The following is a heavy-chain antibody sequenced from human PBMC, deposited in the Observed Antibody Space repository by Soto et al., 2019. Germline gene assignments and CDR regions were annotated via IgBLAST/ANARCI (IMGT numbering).Heavy chain of an antibody. V-gene: IGHV3-30*18. CDR2: ISYDGSNK. Sequence: GGSLRLSCAASGFTFSSYGMHWVRQAPGKGLEWVAVISYDGSNKYYADSVKGRFTISRDNSKNTLYLQINSLRAEDRPVYYCAKRAGHSYGPFDYGGQGTLVTVSS. J-gene: IGHJ4*02. D-gene: IGHD5-18*01. CDR1: GFTFSSYG. CDR3: AKRAGHSYGPFDY.